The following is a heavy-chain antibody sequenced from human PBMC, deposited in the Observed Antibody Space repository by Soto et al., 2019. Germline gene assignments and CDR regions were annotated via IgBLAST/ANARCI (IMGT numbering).Heavy chain of an antibody. Sequence: SETLSLTCAVYGGSFSGYYWSWIRQPPGKGLEWIGEINHSGSTNYNPSLKSRVTISVDTSKNQFSLKLSSVTAADTAVYYCARTTAAAGERDYYYSYGMDVWGQGTTVTVSS. CDR1: GGSFSGYY. V-gene: IGHV4-34*01. J-gene: IGHJ6*02. D-gene: IGHD6-13*01. CDR2: INHSGST. CDR3: ARTTAAAGERDYYYSYGMDV.